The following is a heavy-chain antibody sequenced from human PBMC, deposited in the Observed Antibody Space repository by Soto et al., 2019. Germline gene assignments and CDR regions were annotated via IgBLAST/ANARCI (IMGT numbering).Heavy chain of an antibody. V-gene: IGHV3-30*18. CDR2: ISYDGSNK. CDR3: AKDLWGQWDLLPSFDY. Sequence: GGSLRLSCAASGFTFSSYGMHWVRQAPGKGLEWVAVISYDGSNKYYADSVKGRFTISRDNSKNTLYLQMNSLRAEDTAVYYCAKDLWGQWDLLPSFDYWGQGTLVTVSS. CDR1: GFTFSSYG. J-gene: IGHJ4*02. D-gene: IGHD1-26*01.